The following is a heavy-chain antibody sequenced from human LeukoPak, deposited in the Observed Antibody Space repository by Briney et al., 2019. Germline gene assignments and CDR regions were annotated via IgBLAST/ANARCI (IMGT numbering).Heavy chain of an antibody. CDR1: GFIFRSHG. J-gene: IGHJ4*02. D-gene: IGHD5-24*01. CDR3: AKTGGRDGYGFDD. V-gene: IGHV3-33*06. Sequence: GRSLRLSCAASGFIFRSHGMHWVRQAPGKGLEWVAVVRYDGRNKYYADSVKGRFTISRDNSKNTLYLQMSSPRVEDTAVYYCAKTGGRDGYGFDDWGQGTLVTVSP. CDR2: VRYDGRNK.